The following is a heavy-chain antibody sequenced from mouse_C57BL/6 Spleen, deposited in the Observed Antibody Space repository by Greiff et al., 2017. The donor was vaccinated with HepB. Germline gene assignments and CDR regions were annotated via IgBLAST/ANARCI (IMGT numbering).Heavy chain of an antibody. CDR3: TIYDGYYVAWFAY. V-gene: IGHV14-1*01. J-gene: IGHJ3*01. CDR2: IDPEDGDT. D-gene: IGHD2-3*01. Sequence: VQLKQSGAELVRPGASVKLSCTASGFNIKDYYMHWVKQRPEQGLEWIGRIDPEDGDTEYAPKFQGKATMTADTSSNTAYLQLSSLTSEDTAVYYCTIYDGYYVAWFAYWGQGTLVTVSA. CDR1: GFNIKDYY.